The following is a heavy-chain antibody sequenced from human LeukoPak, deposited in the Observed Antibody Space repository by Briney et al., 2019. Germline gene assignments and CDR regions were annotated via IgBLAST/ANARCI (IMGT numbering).Heavy chain of an antibody. D-gene: IGHD1-1*01. V-gene: IGHV1-46*01. Sequence: ASVKVSCKAFGYTFTSNYMHWVRQAPGQGPEWMGVISPSGGSTTYAQKFQGRVTLTRDMSTSTDYLELSSLRSEDTAVYYCARGLERRPRYYYYYMDVWGKGTTVTISS. J-gene: IGHJ6*03. CDR2: ISPSGGST. CDR3: ARGLERRPRYYYYYMDV. CDR1: GYTFTSNY.